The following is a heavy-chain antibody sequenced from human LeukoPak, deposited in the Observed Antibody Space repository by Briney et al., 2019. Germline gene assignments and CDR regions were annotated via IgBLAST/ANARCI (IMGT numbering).Heavy chain of an antibody. Sequence: SETLSLTCTVSGGSISSGSYYWGWIRQPPGKGLEWIGNIYFSGSTYYNPSLKSRVTVSVDTSKNQFSLKLSSVTAADTAVYYCARDRRFLYGMDVWGQGTTVTVSS. D-gene: IGHD2/OR15-2a*01. CDR3: ARDRRFLYGMDV. J-gene: IGHJ6*02. CDR1: GGSISSGSYY. V-gene: IGHV4-39*02. CDR2: IYFSGST.